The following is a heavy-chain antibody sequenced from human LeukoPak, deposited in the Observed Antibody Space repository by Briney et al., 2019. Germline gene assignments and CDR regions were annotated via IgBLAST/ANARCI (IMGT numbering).Heavy chain of an antibody. CDR2: IDPSDSYT. CDR3: ARHTYYYDSSGHYSFDY. Sequence: GESLKISCKGSGYSFTSYWISWVRQMPGKGLELMGRIDPSDSYTYYSPSFQGHVTISADKSTSTAYLQWSSLKASDTAMYYCARHTYYYDSSGHYSFDYWGQGTLVTVSS. D-gene: IGHD3-22*01. J-gene: IGHJ4*02. CDR1: GYSFTSYW. V-gene: IGHV5-10-1*01.